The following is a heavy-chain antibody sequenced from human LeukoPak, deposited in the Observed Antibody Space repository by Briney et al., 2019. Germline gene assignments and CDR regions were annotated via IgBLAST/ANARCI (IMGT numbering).Heavy chain of an antibody. J-gene: IGHJ6*02. Sequence: GGSLRLSCAASGFTFSSYWMSWVRQAPRKGLEWVANIKQDGSEKYYVDSVKGRFTISRDNAKNSLYLQMNSLRAEDTALYHCARITMVRGARSMDVWGQGTTVTVSS. CDR3: ARITMVRGARSMDV. CDR2: IKQDGSEK. D-gene: IGHD3-10*01. CDR1: GFTFSSYW. V-gene: IGHV3-7*03.